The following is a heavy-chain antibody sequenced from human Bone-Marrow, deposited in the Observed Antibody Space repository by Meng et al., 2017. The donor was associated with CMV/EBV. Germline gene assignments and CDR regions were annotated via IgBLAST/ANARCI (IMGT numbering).Heavy chain of an antibody. CDR3: AKCRTVGINYFDY. CDR2: ISGIDGSI. D-gene: IGHD1-14*01. CDR1: GLTCSSYA. J-gene: IGHJ4*02. V-gene: IGHV3-23*01. Sequence: EAPGLTCSSYAMSWVRQARGQGLGWVSAISGIDGSIYYAEYVKGRFTISRDNSKNTLYLQMNSLRAEDTAVDYCAKCRTVGINYFDYWGQGTLVTVSS.